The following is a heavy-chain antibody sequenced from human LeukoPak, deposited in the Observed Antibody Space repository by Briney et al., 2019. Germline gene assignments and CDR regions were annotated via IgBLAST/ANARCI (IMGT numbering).Heavy chain of an antibody. V-gene: IGHV3-21*01. CDR3: ARDTEDYDILTGYYKGYYFDY. D-gene: IGHD3-9*01. J-gene: IGHJ4*02. CDR1: GFTFSTYS. CDR2: ISTSSSYI. Sequence: GGSLRLSCAASGFTFSTYSMNWVRQAPGKGLEWVSSISTSSSYIYYADSVKDRFTISRDNAKNSLYLQMNSLRAEDTAVYYCARDTEDYDILTGYYKGYYFDYWGQGTLVTVSS.